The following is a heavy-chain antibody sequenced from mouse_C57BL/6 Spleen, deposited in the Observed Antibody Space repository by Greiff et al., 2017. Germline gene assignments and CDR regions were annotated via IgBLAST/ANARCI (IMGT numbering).Heavy chain of an antibody. Sequence: EVQLQQSGTVLARPGASVKMSCKTSGYTFTSYWMHWVKQRPGQGLEWIGAIYPGNSDTSYNQKFKGKAKLTAVTSASTAYMELSSLTNEDSAVYYCTRKDYDVTSFDDWGQGTTLTVSS. D-gene: IGHD2-4*01. CDR3: TRKDYDVTSFDD. V-gene: IGHV1-5*01. CDR1: GYTFTSYW. CDR2: IYPGNSDT. J-gene: IGHJ2*01.